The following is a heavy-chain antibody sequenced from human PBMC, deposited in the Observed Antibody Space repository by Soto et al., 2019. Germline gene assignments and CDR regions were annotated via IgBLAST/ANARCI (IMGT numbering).Heavy chain of an antibody. J-gene: IGHJ3*01. Sequence: EVHLEESGGDLVQPGGSLRLSCSASGFIFGFYWMTWVRQAPGKGLEWVANIERHGNDKYYVDSVTGRFTISRDNAQNFFFLTMHNLRTQDPALYFLGRIRATEYEIAFLGPGKMVNVPS. V-gene: IGHV3-7*03. CDR3: GRIRATEYEIAF. CDR2: IERHGNDK. CDR1: GFIFGFYW. D-gene: IGHD2-21*01.